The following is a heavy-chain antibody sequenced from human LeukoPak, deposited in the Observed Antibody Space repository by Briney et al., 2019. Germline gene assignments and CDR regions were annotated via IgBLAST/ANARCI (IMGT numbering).Heavy chain of an antibody. CDR1: GYSIISSNW. V-gene: IGHV4-4*02. J-gene: IGHJ5*02. CDR2: IYHSGST. D-gene: IGHD3-10*01. CDR3: ARFTDYYGSGSSPRGFDP. Sequence: PSETLSLTCTVSGYSIISSNWWSWVRQPPGKGLEWIGEIYHSGSTDYNPSLKSRVTISVDKSKNQFSLKLSSVTAADAAVYYCARFTDYYGSGSSPRGFDPWGQGTLVTVSS.